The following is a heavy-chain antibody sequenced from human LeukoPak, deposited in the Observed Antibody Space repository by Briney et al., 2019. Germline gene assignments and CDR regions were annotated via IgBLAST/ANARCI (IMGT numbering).Heavy chain of an antibody. CDR3: AGYSGRYPYYMDV. CDR2: MYTLGNT. Sequence: GGSLRLSRAASGLTVSSNYMTWVRQAPGKGLEWVSVMYTLGNTYYADSVRGRFTISRDNSKNTLYLQMNSLRAEDTAVYYCAGYSGRYPYYMDVWGKGTTVTISS. J-gene: IGHJ6*03. V-gene: IGHV3-66*01. D-gene: IGHD1-26*01. CDR1: GLTVSSNY.